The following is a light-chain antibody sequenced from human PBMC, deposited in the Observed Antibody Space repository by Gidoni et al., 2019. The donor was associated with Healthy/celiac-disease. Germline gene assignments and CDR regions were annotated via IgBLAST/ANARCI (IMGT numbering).Light chain of an antibody. CDR1: SLRSYY. CDR3: NSRDSSGNHPV. Sequence: SSELTQDTAVSVALGQTVRITCQGDSLRSYYASWYQQKPGQAPVLVIYGKNNRPSGIPDRFSGSNSGNTASLTITGAQAEDEADYYCNSRDSSGNHPVFGGGTKLTVL. CDR2: GKN. J-gene: IGLJ2*01. V-gene: IGLV3-19*01.